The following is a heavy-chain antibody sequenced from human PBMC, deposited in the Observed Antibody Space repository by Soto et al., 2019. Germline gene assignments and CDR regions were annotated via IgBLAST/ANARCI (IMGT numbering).Heavy chain of an antibody. Sequence: QVQLQESGPGLVKPSGTLSLKPSGTLSLTCDVSGVSIDSSYWWGWVRQPPGRDLEWLGDMSHGGSANSNXSXKXRITILRAKSKAQFSLSLSFVTAADTATCSCARSFGGSAVDSWGQGILVTVSS. J-gene: IGHJ4*02. V-gene: IGHV4-4*02. CDR2: MSHGGSA. CDR3: ARSFGGSAVDS. CDR1: GVSIDSSYW. D-gene: IGHD1-26*01.